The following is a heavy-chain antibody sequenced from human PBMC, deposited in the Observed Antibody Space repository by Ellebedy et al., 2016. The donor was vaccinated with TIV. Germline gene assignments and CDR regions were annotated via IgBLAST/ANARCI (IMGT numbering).Heavy chain of an antibody. CDR3: ARNGRGYSYGYDGYFDS. D-gene: IGHD5-18*01. CDR2: MNPNSGNT. V-gene: IGHV1-8*01. J-gene: IGHJ4*02. CDR1: GYTFTTYD. Sequence: AASVKVSCKASGYTFTTYDITWVRQATGQRLEWMGWMNPNSGNTGYAQKFQGRVTMTRNSSISTAYMELSSLRSEDTAVYYCARNGRGYSYGYDGYFDSWGLGTLVTVSS.